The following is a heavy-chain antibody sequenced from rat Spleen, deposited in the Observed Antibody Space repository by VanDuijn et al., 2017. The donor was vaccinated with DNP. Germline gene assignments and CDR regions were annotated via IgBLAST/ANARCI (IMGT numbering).Heavy chain of an antibody. D-gene: IGHD1-4*01. CDR2: INYDGSNT. V-gene: IGHV5-7*01. CDR1: GFTFSDYN. CDR3: ASRPPPTRGPFDY. J-gene: IGHJ2*01. Sequence: EVQLVESGGGLVQPGRSLKLSCAASGFTFSDYNMAWVRQAPKTGLEWVATINYDGSNTYYRDSVKGRFTISRDNAKSTLYLQMDSLRSEDTATYYCASRPPPTRGPFDYWGQGVTVTVSS.